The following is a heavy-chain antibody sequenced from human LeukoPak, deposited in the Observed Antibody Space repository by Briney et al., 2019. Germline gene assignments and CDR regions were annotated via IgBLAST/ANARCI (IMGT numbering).Heavy chain of an antibody. J-gene: IGHJ6*02. D-gene: IGHD1-26*01. CDR3: ARDVGATDYYYYGMDV. CDR1: GDSVSSNSAA. V-gene: IGHV6-1*01. Sequence: SQTLSLTCAISGDSVSSNSAAWNWIRHSPSRGLEWLGRTYYRSKWYNDYAVSVKSRITINPDTSKNQFSLQLNSVTPEDTAVYYCARDVGATDYYYYGMDVWGQGTTVTVSS. CDR2: TYYRSKWYN.